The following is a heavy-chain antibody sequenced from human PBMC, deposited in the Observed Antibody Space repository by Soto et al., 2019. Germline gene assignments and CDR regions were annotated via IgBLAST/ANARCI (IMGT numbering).Heavy chain of an antibody. Sequence: QVQLVESGGGVVQPGRSLRLSCAASGFTFSSYAMHWVRQAPGKGLEWVAVLSYDGSNKYYADSVKGRFTISRDNSKNTLYLQMNSLRAEDTAVYYCARDMMITFGGVIAGYFDYWGQGTLVTVSS. D-gene: IGHD3-16*02. V-gene: IGHV3-30-3*01. CDR3: ARDMMITFGGVIAGYFDY. CDR2: LSYDGSNK. CDR1: GFTFSSYA. J-gene: IGHJ4*02.